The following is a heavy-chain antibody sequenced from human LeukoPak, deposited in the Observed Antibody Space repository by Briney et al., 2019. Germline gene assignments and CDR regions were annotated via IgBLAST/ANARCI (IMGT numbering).Heavy chain of an antibody. CDR3: ARGRQRKGFLFDY. Sequence: SETLSLTCAVYGGSFSGYYWSWIRQPPGKGLEWIGEINHSGSTNYNPSLKSRVTISVDTSKNQFSLKLSSVTAADTAVYYCARGRQRKGFLFDYWGQGTLVTVSS. V-gene: IGHV4-34*01. CDR1: GGSFSGYY. J-gene: IGHJ4*02. CDR2: INHSGST. D-gene: IGHD5-18*01.